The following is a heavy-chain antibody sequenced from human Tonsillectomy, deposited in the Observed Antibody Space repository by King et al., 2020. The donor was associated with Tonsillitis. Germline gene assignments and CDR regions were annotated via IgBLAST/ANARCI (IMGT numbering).Heavy chain of an antibody. CDR2: IYWSEDK. CDR3: AHRGYGDYPLDTFDV. Sequence: TLKESGPTLVKPTQTLTLTCTFSGFSLTTNGMGVGWIRQPPRKALEWPGLIYWSEDKRYSPSLKNRLTITKDTSKNQVVLTMTNMDPVDTATYYCAHRGYGDYPLDTFDVWGQGTMVTVSS. CDR1: GFSLTTNGMG. V-gene: IGHV2-5*01. D-gene: IGHD2-21*02. J-gene: IGHJ3*01.